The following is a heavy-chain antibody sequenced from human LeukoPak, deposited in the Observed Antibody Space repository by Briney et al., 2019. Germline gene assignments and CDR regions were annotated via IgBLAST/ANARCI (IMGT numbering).Heavy chain of an antibody. Sequence: GGSLRLSCAVSEFTVSSTYMSWVRQAPGKGLEWVSAISGSGGSTYYADSVKGRFTISRDNSKNTLYLQMNSLRAEDTAIYYCMTAAGYNFGQYWGQGTLVTVSS. D-gene: IGHD5-18*01. V-gene: IGHV3-23*01. CDR1: EFTVSSTY. J-gene: IGHJ4*02. CDR3: MTAAGYNFGQY. CDR2: ISGSGGST.